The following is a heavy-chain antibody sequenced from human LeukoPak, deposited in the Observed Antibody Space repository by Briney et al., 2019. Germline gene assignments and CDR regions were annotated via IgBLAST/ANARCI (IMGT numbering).Heavy chain of an antibody. V-gene: IGHV3-11*04. CDR2: IISSGSII. CDR3: ARLRSYGYYYDGMDV. J-gene: IGHJ6*02. Sequence: PGGSLRLSCEVSGVTFSDYWMSWVRQAPGKGLEWVSHIISSGSIIYYADSVKGRFTISRDNAKNSLYLQMNSLRAEDTAVYYCARLRSYGYYYDGMDVWGQGTTVTVSS. CDR1: GVTFSDYW. D-gene: IGHD3-16*01.